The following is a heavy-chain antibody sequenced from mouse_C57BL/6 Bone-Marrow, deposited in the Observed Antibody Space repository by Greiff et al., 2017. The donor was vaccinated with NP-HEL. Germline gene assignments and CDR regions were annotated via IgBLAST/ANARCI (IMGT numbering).Heavy chain of an antibody. CDR2: ISDGGSYT. Sequence: EVQRVESGGGLVKPGGSLKLSCAASGFTFSSYAMSWVRQTPEKRLEWVATISDGGSYTYYPDNVKGRFTISRDNAKNNLYLQMSHLKSEDTAMYYCANTKAYWGQGTLVTVSA. V-gene: IGHV5-4*01. CDR1: GFTFSSYA. CDR3: ANTKAY. J-gene: IGHJ3*01.